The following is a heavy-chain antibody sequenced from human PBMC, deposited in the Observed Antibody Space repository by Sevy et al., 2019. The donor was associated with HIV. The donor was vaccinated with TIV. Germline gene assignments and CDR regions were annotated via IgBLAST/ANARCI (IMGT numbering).Heavy chain of an antibody. CDR3: SRHPSGIPMLVVPLGWFDP. J-gene: IGHJ5*02. V-gene: IGHV4-39*01. Sequence: SETLSLTCIVSGGSVSSNNYYWGWIRQSPGKGLEWIGSIFYTGKTHYSSSLKSPVTFSVDTSKNQFSLKLNSVTAADTAVYYCSRHPSGIPMLVVPLGWFDPWGQGILVTVSS. CDR1: GGSVSSNNYY. D-gene: IGHD3-22*01. CDR2: IFYTGKT.